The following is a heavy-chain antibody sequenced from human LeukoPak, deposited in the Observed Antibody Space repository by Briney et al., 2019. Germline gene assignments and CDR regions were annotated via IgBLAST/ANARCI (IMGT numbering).Heavy chain of an antibody. Sequence: ASVKVSFKTSGYTFSGNYIYWVRQAPGQGLEWMGWINPNSGDTNCAQKFQGRVTMTRDTSISTAYMDLSSLISDDTAVYYCARGGSSSGSYYYGVDAWGQGTTVTVSS. CDR2: INPNSGDT. CDR3: ARGGSSSGSYYYGVDA. J-gene: IGHJ6*02. CDR1: GYTFSGNY. D-gene: IGHD3-10*01. V-gene: IGHV1-2*02.